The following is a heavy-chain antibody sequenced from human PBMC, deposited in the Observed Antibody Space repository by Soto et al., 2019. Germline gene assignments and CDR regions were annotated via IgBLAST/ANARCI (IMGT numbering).Heavy chain of an antibody. D-gene: IGHD3-10*01. CDR2: ISYDGSNK. J-gene: IGHJ4*02. V-gene: IGHV3-30*18. CDR3: AKADTYYDFDY. Sequence: QVQLVESGGGVVQPGRSLRLSCAASGFTFSSYGMHWVRQAPGKGLEWVAVISYDGSNKYYADSVKGRFTISRDNSRNTGYLQMNSLRAEDTAVYYCAKADTYYDFDYWGQGTLVTVSS. CDR1: GFTFSSYG.